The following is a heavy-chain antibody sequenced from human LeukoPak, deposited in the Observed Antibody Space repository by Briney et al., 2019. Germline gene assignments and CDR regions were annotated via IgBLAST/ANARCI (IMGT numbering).Heavy chain of an antibody. V-gene: IGHV3-21*01. D-gene: IGHD4-17*01. Sequence: GGSLRLSCAASGFTFSSYSMNWVRQAPGKGLEWVSSISSSSSYIYYADSVKGRLTISRDNAKNSLYLQMNSLRAEDTAVYYCARDAPGWTTVTTAQSHDYWGQGTLVTVSS. CDR1: GFTFSSYS. CDR2: ISSSSSYI. J-gene: IGHJ4*02. CDR3: ARDAPGWTTVTTAQSHDY.